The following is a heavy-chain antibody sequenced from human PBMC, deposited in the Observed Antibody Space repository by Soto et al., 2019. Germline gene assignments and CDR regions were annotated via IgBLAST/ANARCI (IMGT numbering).Heavy chain of an antibody. V-gene: IGHV3-7*03. CDR2: IKQDGSEK. CDR3: AREWRSPFCTGGSCYEIRGRGAFDI. D-gene: IGHD2-15*01. J-gene: IGHJ3*02. CDR1: GFTFSSYW. Sequence: EVQLVESGGGLVQPGGSLRLSCVSSGFTFSSYWMSWVRQAPGRGLEWVANIKQDGSEKYFVDSVKGRFTISRDNAKDSLHLLMNSLRAEDTAVYYCAREWRSPFCTGGSCYEIRGRGAFDIWGQGTMVTVSS.